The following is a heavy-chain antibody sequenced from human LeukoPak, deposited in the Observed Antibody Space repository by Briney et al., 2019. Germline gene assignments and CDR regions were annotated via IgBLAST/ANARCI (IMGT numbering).Heavy chain of an antibody. CDR1: GGTFSSYA. CDR2: IIPIFGTA. J-gene: IGHJ3*02. Sequence: GASVKVSCKASGGTFSSYAISWVRQAPGQGLEWMGGIIPIFGTANYAQKFQGRVTMTTDTSTSTAYMELRSLRSDDTAVYYCARGRDYDFWSGYRDALDIWGQGTMVTVSS. CDR3: ARGRDYDFWSGYRDALDI. D-gene: IGHD3-3*01. V-gene: IGHV1-69*05.